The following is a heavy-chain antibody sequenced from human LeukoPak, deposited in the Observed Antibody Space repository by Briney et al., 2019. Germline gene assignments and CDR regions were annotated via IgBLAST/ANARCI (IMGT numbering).Heavy chain of an antibody. CDR1: GFTFSSYS. CDR3: ARGEEMATVTYFDY. V-gene: IGHV3-21*01. D-gene: IGHD5-24*01. Sequence: PGGSLRLSCAASGFTFSSYSMNWVPQAPGKGLEWVSSISSSSSYIYYADSVRGRFTISRDNAKNSLYLQMNSLRADDTAVYYCARGEEMATVTYFDYWGQGTLVTVSS. J-gene: IGHJ4*02. CDR2: ISSSSSYI.